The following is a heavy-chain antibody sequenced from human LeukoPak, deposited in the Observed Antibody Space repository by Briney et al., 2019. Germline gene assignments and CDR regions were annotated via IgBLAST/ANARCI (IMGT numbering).Heavy chain of an antibody. J-gene: IGHJ6*02. Sequence: ASVKVSCKASGYTFTGYYMHWVRQAPGQGLEWMGWINPNSGGTNYAQKFQGKVTMTRDTSISTAYMELSRLRSDDTAVHYCAIRKITGGSYYGMDVWGQGTTVTVSS. CDR3: AIRKITGGSYYGMDV. CDR2: INPNSGGT. V-gene: IGHV1-2*02. CDR1: GYTFTGYY. D-gene: IGHD7-27*01.